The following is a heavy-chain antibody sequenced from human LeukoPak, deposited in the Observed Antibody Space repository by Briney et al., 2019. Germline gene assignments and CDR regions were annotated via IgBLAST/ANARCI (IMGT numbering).Heavy chain of an antibody. J-gene: IGHJ4*02. Sequence: PGGSLRLSCAASGFTFSSYEMNWVRQAPGKGLEWFSFISSGGSTTDYADSVKGRFTISRDNAKNSLSLQMNSLRAEDTAVYYCARDRDPYSSGCLDYWGQGTLVTVSS. CDR2: ISSGGSTT. CDR3: ARDRDPYSSGCLDY. V-gene: IGHV3-48*03. CDR1: GFTFSSYE. D-gene: IGHD6-19*01.